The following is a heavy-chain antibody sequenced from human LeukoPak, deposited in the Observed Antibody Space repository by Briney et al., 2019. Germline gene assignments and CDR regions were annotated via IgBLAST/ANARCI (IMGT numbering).Heavy chain of an antibody. CDR1: GFTFSSYE. D-gene: IGHD4-17*01. Sequence: GGSLRLSCAASGFTFSSYEMNWVRQAPGKGLEWVSYISSSGSTIYYADSVKGRFTISRDNAKNSLYLQMNSLRAEDTAVYYCARTLYGDTTDAFDIWGQGTMVTVSS. CDR3: ARTLYGDTTDAFDI. J-gene: IGHJ3*02. CDR2: ISSSGSTI. V-gene: IGHV3-48*03.